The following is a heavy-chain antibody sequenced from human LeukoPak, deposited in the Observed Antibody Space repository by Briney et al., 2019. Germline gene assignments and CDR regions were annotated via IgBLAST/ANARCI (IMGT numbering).Heavy chain of an antibody. Sequence: GGSLRLSCAASGFTFSSYAMHWVRQAPGKGLEYVSGISSNGGSTYYAGSVKGRFTVSRDNSKNTVNLQMGSLRIEDTAVYHCARMTLYGSGTVDWGQGILVTFSS. CDR1: GFTFSSYA. D-gene: IGHD3-10*01. V-gene: IGHV3-64*02. J-gene: IGHJ4*02. CDR2: ISSNGGST. CDR3: ARMTLYGSGTVD.